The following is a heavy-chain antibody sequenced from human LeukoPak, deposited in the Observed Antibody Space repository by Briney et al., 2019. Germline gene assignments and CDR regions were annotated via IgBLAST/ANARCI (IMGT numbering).Heavy chain of an antibody. CDR1: GGSISNYY. V-gene: IGHV4-4*07. J-gene: IGHJ3*02. CDR3: AKRRQWLRPDAFDI. D-gene: IGHD5-12*01. CDR2: IYSSGST. Sequence: PSETLSLTCTVSGGSISNYYWSWIRQPARKRLEWLGRIYSSGSTNYNPSLESRVTVSVDTSKNQFSLKLSSVTAADTAVYYCAKRRQWLRPDAFDIWGQGTMVTVSS.